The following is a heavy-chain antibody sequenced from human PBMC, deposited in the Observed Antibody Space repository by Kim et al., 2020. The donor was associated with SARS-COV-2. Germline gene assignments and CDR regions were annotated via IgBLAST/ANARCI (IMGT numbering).Heavy chain of an antibody. CDR3: ARESSSFHYYGMDV. J-gene: IGHJ6*02. D-gene: IGHD6-13*01. Sequence: AEPVKCRLTISEEKSKNTLYLQRNSLRAEDTAVYYCARESSSFHYYGMDVWGQGTTVTVSS. V-gene: IGHV3-33*01.